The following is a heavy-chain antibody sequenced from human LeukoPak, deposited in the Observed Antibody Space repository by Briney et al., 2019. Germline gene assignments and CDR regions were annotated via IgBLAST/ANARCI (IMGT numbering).Heavy chain of an antibody. CDR1: GFTFSSYA. J-gene: IGHJ4*02. D-gene: IGHD3-22*01. CDR2: ISGSGGST. Sequence: PGGSLRLSCAASGFTFSSYAMSWVRQAPGKGLEWVSAISGSGGSTYYADSVKGRFTISRDNSKNTLYLQMNSLRAEDTAVYYCAKERSFGYDSSGYYYGRYYFDYWGQGTLVTVSS. V-gene: IGHV3-23*01. CDR3: AKERSFGYDSSGYYYGRYYFDY.